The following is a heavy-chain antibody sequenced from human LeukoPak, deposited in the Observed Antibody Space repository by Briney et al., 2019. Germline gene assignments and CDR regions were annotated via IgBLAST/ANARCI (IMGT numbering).Heavy chain of an antibody. D-gene: IGHD2-2*01. CDR2: IYHTGSS. J-gene: IGHJ4*02. CDR3: ARHRSASWDLFDY. CDR1: GNSISSYF. Sequence: SETLSLTCTVSGNSISSYFWSWIRQPPGKGLEWIGYIYHTGSSNYNPSLKSRVTISVDTSKNQFSLKLSFVTAADTAVYYCARHRSASWDLFDYWGQGTLVTVSS. V-gene: IGHV4-59*08.